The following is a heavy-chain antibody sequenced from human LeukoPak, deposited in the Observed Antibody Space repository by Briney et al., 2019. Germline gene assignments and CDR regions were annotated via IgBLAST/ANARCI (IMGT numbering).Heavy chain of an antibody. Sequence: GGSLRLSCAASGFTFSSYAMSWVRQVPGKGLEWVSVISGSGDNTYYADSVKGRFTISRDNSKNMLYLQMNSLRAEDTAVYYCARAGVVVPAAMFNWFDPWGQGTLVTVSS. D-gene: IGHD2-2*01. CDR1: GFTFSSYA. V-gene: IGHV3-23*01. J-gene: IGHJ5*02. CDR2: ISGSGDNT. CDR3: ARAGVVVPAAMFNWFDP.